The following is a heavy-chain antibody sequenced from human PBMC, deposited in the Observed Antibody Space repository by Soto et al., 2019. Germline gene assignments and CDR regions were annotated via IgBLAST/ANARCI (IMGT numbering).Heavy chain of an antibody. Sequence: GGSLRLSCAASGFTFSSYSMNWVRQAPGKGLEWVSYISSSSSTIYYADSVKGQFTISRDNAKNSLYQQMNSLRDEDTAVYYCARDLEGITDPLGWFDPWGQGTLVTVSS. J-gene: IGHJ5*02. CDR3: ARDLEGITDPLGWFDP. V-gene: IGHV3-48*02. D-gene: IGHD1-20*01. CDR2: ISSSSSTI. CDR1: GFTFSSYS.